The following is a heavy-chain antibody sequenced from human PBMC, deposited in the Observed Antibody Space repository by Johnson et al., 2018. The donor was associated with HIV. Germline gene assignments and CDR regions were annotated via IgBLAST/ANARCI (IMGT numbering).Heavy chain of an antibody. CDR1: GFTVSSNY. Sequence: VQLVESGGGLVQPGGSLRLSCAVSGFTVSSNYMSWVRQAPGKGLEWVSVIYSGGRTYYADSVKGRFPISRDNSKNTLYLQMNSLRAEDTAVYFCARELYFYGSGSYYDIWGQGTMVTVSS. CDR3: ARELYFYGSGSYYDI. CDR2: IYSGGRT. D-gene: IGHD3-10*01. J-gene: IGHJ3*02. V-gene: IGHV3-66*01.